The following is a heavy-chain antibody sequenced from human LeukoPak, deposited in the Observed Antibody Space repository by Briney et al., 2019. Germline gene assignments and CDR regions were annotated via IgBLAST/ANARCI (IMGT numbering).Heavy chain of an antibody. CDR2: MNPNSGNT. CDR3: ARGPAVGATRGYYFDY. V-gene: IGHV1-8*03. CDR1: GYTFTSYD. D-gene: IGHD1-26*01. Sequence: ASVKVSCKASGYTFTSYDINWVRQATGQGLEWMGWMNPNSGNTGYAQKFQGRVTITRNTSISTAYMELSSLRSEDTAVYYCARGPAVGATRGYYFDYWGQGTLVTVSS. J-gene: IGHJ4*02.